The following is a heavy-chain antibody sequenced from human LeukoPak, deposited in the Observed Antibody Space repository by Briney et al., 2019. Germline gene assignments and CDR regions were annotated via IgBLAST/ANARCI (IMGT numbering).Heavy chain of an antibody. CDR1: GYTFTSYG. CDR2: ISAYNGNT. Sequence: ASVKVSCKASGYTFTSYGISWVRQAPGQGLEWMGWISAYNGNTNYAQKLQGRVTMTTDTSTSTAYMELRSLRSDDTAVYYCARDSVHLRSYYYYYGMDVWGQGTTVTVSS. CDR3: ARDSVHLRSYYYYYGMDV. D-gene: IGHD4-17*01. V-gene: IGHV1-18*01. J-gene: IGHJ6*02.